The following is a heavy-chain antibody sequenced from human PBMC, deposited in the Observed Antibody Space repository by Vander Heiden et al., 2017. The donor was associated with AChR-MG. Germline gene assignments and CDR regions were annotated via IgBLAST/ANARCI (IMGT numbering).Heavy chain of an antibody. CDR1: GGSLSRSNC. D-gene: IGHD2-2*01. Sequence: VQLQESGPGLVKPSGTLSLTCAVSGGSLSRSNCWSWVRQPPGKGLEWIGEIYHSGSTNYNPSLKSRVTISVDKSKNQFSLKLSSVTAADTAVYYCARKGDCSSTSCDPHGRYWYFDLWGRGTLVTVSS. J-gene: IGHJ2*01. CDR3: ARKGDCSSTSCDPHGRYWYFDL. CDR2: IYHSGST. V-gene: IGHV4-4*02.